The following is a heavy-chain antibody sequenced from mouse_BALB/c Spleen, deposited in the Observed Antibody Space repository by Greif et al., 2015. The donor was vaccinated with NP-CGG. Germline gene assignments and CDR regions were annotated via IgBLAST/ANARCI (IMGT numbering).Heavy chain of an antibody. J-gene: IGHJ4*01. CDR1: GYTFTSYW. D-gene: IGHD1-1*01. CDR2: IFPGTGTT. CDR3: ARDGRLLRSSYYAMDY. Sequence: QVQLQQSGAELVQPGASVKLSCKTSGYTFTSYWIQWVKQRPGQGLGWIGEIFPGTGTTYYNEKFKGKATLTIDTPSSTAYMQLSSRTSEDSAVYFCARDGRLLRSSYYAMDYWGQGTSVTVSS. V-gene: IGHV1S132*01.